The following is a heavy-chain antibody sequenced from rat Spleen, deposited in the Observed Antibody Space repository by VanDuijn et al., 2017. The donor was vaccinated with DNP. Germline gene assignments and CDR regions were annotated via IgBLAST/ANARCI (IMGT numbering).Heavy chain of an antibody. CDR2: ISSGVGDT. V-gene: IGHV5S11*01. CDR1: NFTISDYG. CDR3: ARQKNWGYFDY. D-gene: IGHD5-1*01. Sequence: EVKLVESGGGLVQPGGSLKLSCAVSNFTISDYGMAWVRQAPTKGLEWVASISSGVGDTYYRDSVKGRFTVSRDDAKSTLYLQMDSLRSEETATYYCARQKNWGYFDYWGQGVMVTVSS. J-gene: IGHJ2*01.